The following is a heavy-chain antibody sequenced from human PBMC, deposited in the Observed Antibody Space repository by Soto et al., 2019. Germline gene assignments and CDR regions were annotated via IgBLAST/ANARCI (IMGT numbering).Heavy chain of an antibody. CDR2: INPSGGSP. Sequence: ASVKVSCKASGYSFTTYYMHWVRQAPGQGLEWMAIINPSGGSPIYAQRFQGRVTMTRDTSTSAVNMEMSSLREENTALYYCARDRGTIVGATTYWFDLWGQGTLVTVSS. CDR3: ARDRGTIVGATTYWFDL. CDR1: GYSFTTYY. D-gene: IGHD1-26*01. V-gene: IGHV1-46*01. J-gene: IGHJ5*02.